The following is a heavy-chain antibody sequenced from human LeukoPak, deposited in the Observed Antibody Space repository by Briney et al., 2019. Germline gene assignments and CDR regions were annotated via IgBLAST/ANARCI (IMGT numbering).Heavy chain of an antibody. Sequence: AQSLTLSCAASGFTFSSFSMNWVRPAPGKGLEWVSSISSGSSYIYYADSVKGRLTISRDNAKNSLYLQMNSLRAEDTAGYYCARGQSVEMATWTFDYWGQGTLVTVSS. D-gene: IGHD5-24*01. CDR3: ARGQSVEMATWTFDY. CDR1: GFTFSSFS. J-gene: IGHJ4*02. CDR2: ISSGSSYI. V-gene: IGHV3-21*01.